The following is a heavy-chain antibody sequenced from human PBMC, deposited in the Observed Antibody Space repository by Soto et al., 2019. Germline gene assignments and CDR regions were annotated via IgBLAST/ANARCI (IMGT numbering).Heavy chain of an antibody. CDR1: GGSISSYY. CDR2: IYYSGST. CDR3: AREGSGSGRRDAFDI. Sequence: SETLSLTCTVSGGSISSYYWSWIRQPPGKGLEWIGYIYYSGSTNYNPSLKSRVTISVATSKNQFSLKLSSVTAADTTVYYCAREGSGSGRRDAFDIWGQGTMVTV. D-gene: IGHD3-10*01. V-gene: IGHV4-59*01. J-gene: IGHJ3*02.